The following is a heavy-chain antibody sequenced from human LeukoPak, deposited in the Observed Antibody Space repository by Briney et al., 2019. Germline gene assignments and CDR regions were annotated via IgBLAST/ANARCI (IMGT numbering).Heavy chain of an antibody. CDR1: GGSISSSSYY. CDR3: ASPMAWAHNRRDSDY. Sequence: SETLSLTCTVSGGSISSSSYYWGWIRQPPGKGLEWIGSIYYSGSAYYNPSLKSRVSISVDTSKNRFSLKLRSVTAADTAVYYCASPMAWAHNRRDSDYWGLGTLVTVSS. V-gene: IGHV4-39*07. D-gene: IGHD5-24*01. CDR2: IYYSGSA. J-gene: IGHJ4*02.